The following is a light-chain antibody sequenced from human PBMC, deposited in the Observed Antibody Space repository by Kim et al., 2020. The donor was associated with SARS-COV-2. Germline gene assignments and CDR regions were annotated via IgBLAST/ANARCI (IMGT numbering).Light chain of an antibody. CDR1: SSDIGSNNH. CDR2: DVS. CDR3: YSYTSSSTYV. V-gene: IGLV2-18*02. Sequence: GQSVTISCTGTSSDIGSNNHVSWYQQPPGTAPKLMIYDVSNRPSGVPDRFSGSKSGNTASLTISGLQAEDEADYYCYSYTSSSTYVFGTGTKVTVL. J-gene: IGLJ1*01.